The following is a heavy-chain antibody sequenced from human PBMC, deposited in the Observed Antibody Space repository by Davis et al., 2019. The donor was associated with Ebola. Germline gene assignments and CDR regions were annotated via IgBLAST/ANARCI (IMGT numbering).Heavy chain of an antibody. V-gene: IGHV4-34*01. Sequence: SQTLSLTCAVYGGSFSGYYWSWIRQPPGKGLEWIGEINHSGSTNYNPSLKSRVTISVDTSKNQFSLRLSSVTAADTAVYYCASRYAGSSSLPYYYYGMDVWGQGTTVTVSS. D-gene: IGHD6-13*01. J-gene: IGHJ6*02. CDR2: INHSGST. CDR3: ASRYAGSSSLPYYYYGMDV. CDR1: GGSFSGYY.